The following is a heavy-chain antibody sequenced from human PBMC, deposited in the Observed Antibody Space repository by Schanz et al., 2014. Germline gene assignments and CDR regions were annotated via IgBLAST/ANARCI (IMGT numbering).Heavy chain of an antibody. D-gene: IGHD2-8*02. J-gene: IGHJ6*02. CDR1: GGSVSSGGDY. CDR2: IFHSGST. CDR3: ARDSLRGATGGYGMDV. Sequence: QVQLQESGPGLVKPSQTLSLICTVSGGSVSSGGDYWSWIRQHPGKGLEWIGYIFHSGSTFYNPSLNRRVTRSVDKSKTQFSRKVRSVTAADTAVYYCARDSLRGATGGYGMDVWGQGTTVTVSS. V-gene: IGHV4-31*03.